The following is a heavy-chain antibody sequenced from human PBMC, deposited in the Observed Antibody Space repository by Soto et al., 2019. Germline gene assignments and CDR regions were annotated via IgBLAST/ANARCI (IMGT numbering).Heavy chain of an antibody. V-gene: IGHV3-11*04. Sequence: GGSLRLSCAASGFTFSDYYMSWIRQAPGKGLEWVSYISSSGSTIYYADSVKGRFTISRDNAKNSLYLQMNSLRAEDTAVYYCAKADIAAAGIGSTRYYYYGMDVWGQGTTVTVSS. J-gene: IGHJ6*02. CDR3: AKADIAAAGIGSTRYYYYGMDV. CDR2: ISSSGSTI. CDR1: GFTFSDYY. D-gene: IGHD6-13*01.